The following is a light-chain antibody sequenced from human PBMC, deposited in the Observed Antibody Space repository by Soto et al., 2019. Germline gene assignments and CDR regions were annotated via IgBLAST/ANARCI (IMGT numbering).Light chain of an antibody. V-gene: IGLV2-23*02. J-gene: IGLJ1*01. Sequence: QSALTQPASVSGSPGQLITISCTGTTTDVGSYNLVSWYQQHPGRAPKLMIYGVSRRPSGVSNRFSGSKSGNTASLTISGLQAEDEADYYCCSWAGSNTFYFFGTGTKVTVL. CDR3: CSWAGSNTFYF. CDR1: TTDVGSYNL. CDR2: GVS.